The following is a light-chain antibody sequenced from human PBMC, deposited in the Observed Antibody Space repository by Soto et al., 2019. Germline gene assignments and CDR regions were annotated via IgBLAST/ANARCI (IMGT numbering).Light chain of an antibody. Sequence: EIVLTQSPGTLSLSPGDCATLSCRSSQSVISNYLAWYQQKPGQAPRLLIYGASSRATDIPDRFSGSGSGTDFTLTISRLEPEDFAVYYCQQYYGSPGITFGQGTRLEIK. CDR1: QSVISNY. J-gene: IGKJ5*01. CDR2: GAS. CDR3: QQYYGSPGIT. V-gene: IGKV3-20*01.